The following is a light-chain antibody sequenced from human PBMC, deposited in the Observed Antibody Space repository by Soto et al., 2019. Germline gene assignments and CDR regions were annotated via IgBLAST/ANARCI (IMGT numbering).Light chain of an antibody. V-gene: IGLV2-14*01. CDR1: SSDVGGYNY. CDR2: EVS. J-gene: IGLJ1*01. Sequence: QSALTQPASVSGSPGQSITISCTGTSSDVGGYNYVSWYQLHPDKAPKLMVYEVSNRPSGVSNRFSGSKSGNTASLIISGLQAEDEAEYYCGSYTSSSTPYVFGTGTKLTVL. CDR3: GSYTSSSTPYV.